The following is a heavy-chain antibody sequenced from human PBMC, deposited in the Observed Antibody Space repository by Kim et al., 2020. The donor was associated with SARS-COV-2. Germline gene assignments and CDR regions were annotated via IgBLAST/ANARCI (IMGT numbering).Heavy chain of an antibody. J-gene: IGHJ5*02. D-gene: IGHD3-16*01. Sequence: YYNASLKSRVTISVDTSRNRFSLKLNSVTAADTAVYYCARVKVGGAWFDPWGQGTLVTVSS. V-gene: IGHV4-31*02. CDR3: ARVKVGGAWFDP.